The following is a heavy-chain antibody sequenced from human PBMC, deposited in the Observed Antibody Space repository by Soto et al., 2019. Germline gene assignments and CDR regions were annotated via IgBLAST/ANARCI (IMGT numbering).Heavy chain of an antibody. V-gene: IGHV3-7*05. CDR3: ARWVPRDMVVVPAPFVCLFDS. D-gene: IGHD2-2*01. CDR1: GFSFSRYW. Sequence: GGSLRLSCAASGFSFSRYWMSWVRQAPGKGLEWVANINQDGSEKYYVDSVKGRFTISRDNAKNSLFLQMNSLRAEDTAVYYCARWVPRDMVVVPAPFVCLFDSWGQGTPVTVSS. CDR2: INQDGSEK. J-gene: IGHJ5*01.